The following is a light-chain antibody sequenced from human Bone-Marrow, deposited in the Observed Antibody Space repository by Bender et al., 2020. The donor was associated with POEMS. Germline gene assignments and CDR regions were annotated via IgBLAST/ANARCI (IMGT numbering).Light chain of an antibody. J-gene: IGLJ2*01. CDR2: QVS. V-gene: IGLV2-8*01. Sequence: QSALLQPPSASGSPGQSVTISCTGTSSDVGAYDYVSWYQQHAGKTPKLMIYQVSKRPSGVPDRFSGSKSGNMASLTVSGLQAEDEADYYCTSYAGNTKYVVIGGGTKLTVL. CDR1: SSDVGAYDY. CDR3: TSYAGNTKYVV.